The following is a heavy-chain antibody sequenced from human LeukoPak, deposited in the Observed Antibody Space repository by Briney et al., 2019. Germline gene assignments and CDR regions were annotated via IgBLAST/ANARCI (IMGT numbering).Heavy chain of an antibody. J-gene: IGHJ4*02. CDR3: ARVGEDSSGWPHYFDY. Sequence: SETLSLTCTVSGGSISSYYWSWIRQPPGKGLEWIGYIYYSGSTNYNPSLKSRVTISVDTSKNQFSLKLSSVTAADTAVYYCARVGEDSSGWPHYFDYWGQGTLVTVSS. D-gene: IGHD6-19*01. V-gene: IGHV4-59*01. CDR2: IYYSGST. CDR1: GGSISSYY.